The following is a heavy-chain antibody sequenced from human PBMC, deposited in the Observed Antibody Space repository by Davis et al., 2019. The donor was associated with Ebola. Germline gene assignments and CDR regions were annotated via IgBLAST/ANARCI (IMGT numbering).Heavy chain of an antibody. CDR2: INHSGRT. CDR3: AREGRSGYSNWFDP. D-gene: IGHD3-22*01. V-gene: IGHV4-34*01. CDR1: GGSFSGYY. J-gene: IGHJ5*02. Sequence: MPSETLSLTCAVYGGSFSGYYWSWIRQPPGKGLAWIGEINHSGRTSYNPSLKSRVTISVDTSKNQFSLKMSSVTAADTAVYYCAREGRSGYSNWFDPWGQGTLVTVSS.